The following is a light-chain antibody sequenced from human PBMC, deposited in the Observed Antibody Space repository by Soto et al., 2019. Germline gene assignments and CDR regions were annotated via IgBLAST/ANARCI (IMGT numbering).Light chain of an antibody. CDR3: QQFSSYPRT. V-gene: IGKV3-20*01. Sequence: EFVLTQSPGTLSLSPGERATLSCRARQTVINNYLAWYQQKPGQAPRLLIYDASSRATGIPDRFSGGGSGTDFTLTISRLEPEDFAVYYCQQFSSYPRTFGGGTKVDIK. CDR2: DAS. J-gene: IGKJ4*01. CDR1: QTVINNY.